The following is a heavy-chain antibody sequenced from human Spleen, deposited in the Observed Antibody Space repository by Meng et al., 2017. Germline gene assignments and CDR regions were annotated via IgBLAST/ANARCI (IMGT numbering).Heavy chain of an antibody. Sequence: SVKVSCKASGYTFTSFGISWVRQAPGQGLEWMGWISTHNDNTNYAQKLQGRVTVTTDTSTSTTYMELRSLRSDDTAVYFCARGSNYYDSGGPYYGMDVWGQGTTVTVSS. V-gene: IGHV1-18*01. CDR2: ISTHNDNT. CDR1: GYTFTSFG. J-gene: IGHJ6*02. D-gene: IGHD3-22*01. CDR3: ARGSNYYDSGGPYYGMDV.